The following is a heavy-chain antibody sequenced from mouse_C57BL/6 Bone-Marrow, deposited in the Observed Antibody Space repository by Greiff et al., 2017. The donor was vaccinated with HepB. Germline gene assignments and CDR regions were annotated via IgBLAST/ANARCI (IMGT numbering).Heavy chain of an antibody. Sequence: EVQGVESEGGLVQPGSSMKLSCTASGFTFSDYYMAWVRQVPEKGLEWVANINYDGSSTYYLDSLKSRFIISRDNAKNILYLQMSSLKSEDTATYYCARALYDYDEEGHYYAMDYWGQGTSVTVSS. CDR1: GFTFSDYY. CDR2: INYDGSST. D-gene: IGHD2-4*01. V-gene: IGHV5-16*01. CDR3: ARALYDYDEEGHYYAMDY. J-gene: IGHJ4*01.